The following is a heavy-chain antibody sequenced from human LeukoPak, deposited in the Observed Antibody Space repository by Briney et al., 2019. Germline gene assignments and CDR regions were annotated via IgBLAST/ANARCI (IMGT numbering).Heavy chain of an antibody. Sequence: PGGSLRLSCAASGFTFSSYAMSWVRQAPGKGLEWVSAISSSGSGTYYPDSVKGRFTISRDNSKNTLYLQMNSLRVEDTAVYYCAKVVNSGYYYYFDYWGQGTLSPSPQ. CDR3: AKVVNSGYYYYFDY. J-gene: IGHJ4*02. V-gene: IGHV3-23*01. D-gene: IGHD3-22*01. CDR2: ISSSGSGT. CDR1: GFTFSSYA.